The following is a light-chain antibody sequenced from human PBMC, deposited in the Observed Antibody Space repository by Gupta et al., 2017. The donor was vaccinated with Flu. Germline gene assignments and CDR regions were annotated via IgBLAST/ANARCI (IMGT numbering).Light chain of an antibody. J-gene: IGLJ1*01. V-gene: IGLV2-23*01. CDR1: TSDVGTYNF. Sequence: QSGLTQPASVSGSPGQSIPISCTGPTSDVGTYNFVSWYQQHPGKAPKVLIYEATNRPSGVSDRFSGSKSGNTASLRISGLRPEDEAQYYCCSYAGSFDYVCGGGTLVTVL. CDR2: EAT. CDR3: CSYAGSFDYV.